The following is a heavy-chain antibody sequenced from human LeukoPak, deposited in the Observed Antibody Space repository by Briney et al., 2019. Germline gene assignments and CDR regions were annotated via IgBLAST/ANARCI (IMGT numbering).Heavy chain of an antibody. CDR3: SRDSGVSLTTFDY. CDR2: IRIKAYGGTT. CDR1: GFTFGDYA. D-gene: IGHD2-15*01. J-gene: IGHJ4*02. Sequence: GGSLRLSCTASGFTFGDYAMSWFRQAPGKGLEWVGFIRIKAYGGTTEYAASVKGRFTISRDDSKRIAYLQMNSLKTEDTAVYYCSRDSGVSLTTFDYWGQGTLVTVSS. V-gene: IGHV3-49*03.